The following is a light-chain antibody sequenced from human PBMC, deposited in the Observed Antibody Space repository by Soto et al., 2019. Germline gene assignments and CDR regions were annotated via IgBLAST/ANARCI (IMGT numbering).Light chain of an antibody. CDR1: SSNIGSKT. V-gene: IGLV1-44*01. J-gene: IGLJ2*01. CDR3: AAWDDSLNGVV. Sequence: QSVLTQPPSASGTPGQRVTISCSGSSSNIGSKTVNWYQQLPGTAPKLLIYSNNQRLSGVPDRFSGSKSGTSASLAISGLQSEDEADYYCAAWDDSLNGVVFGVGTKLTVL. CDR2: SNN.